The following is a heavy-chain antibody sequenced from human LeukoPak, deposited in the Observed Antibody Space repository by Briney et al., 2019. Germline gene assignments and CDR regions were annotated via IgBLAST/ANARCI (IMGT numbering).Heavy chain of an antibody. D-gene: IGHD1-26*01. CDR3: AKDTSGWEVNYFDY. V-gene: IGHV3-74*01. Sequence: GGSLRLSCAASGFTFSSYWMHWVRQAPGKGLVWVSRINTDGSSTSYADSVKGRFTISRDNAKNTLYLQMNSLRAEDTAVYYCAKDTSGWEVNYFDYWGQGTLVTVSS. CDR2: INTDGSST. CDR1: GFTFSSYW. J-gene: IGHJ4*02.